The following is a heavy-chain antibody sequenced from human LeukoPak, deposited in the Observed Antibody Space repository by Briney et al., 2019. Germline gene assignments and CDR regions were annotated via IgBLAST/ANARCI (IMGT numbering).Heavy chain of an antibody. J-gene: IGHJ4*02. CDR3: VKDFYGSGSPPHFDF. V-gene: IGHV3-30*18. D-gene: IGHD3-10*01. CDR1: GFTFRSFA. CDR2: ISFDGYHQ. Sequence: GKSLRLSCAASGFTFRSFAMHWVRQAPGKGLEWVALISFDGYHQFYANSVKGRFIISRDNAKNTFYLQMNSPRVEDTALYYCVKDFYGSGSPPHFDFWGQGTLVPVS.